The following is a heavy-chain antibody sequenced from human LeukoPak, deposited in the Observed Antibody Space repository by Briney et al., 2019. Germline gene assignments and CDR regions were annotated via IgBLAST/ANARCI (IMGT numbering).Heavy chain of an antibody. CDR1: GGSISSRNW. V-gene: IGHV4-4*02. CDR2: IHHSGNT. J-gene: IGHJ5*02. Sequence: SETLSLTCAVPGGSISSRNWWSWVRQPPGKGLEWMGEIHHSGNTYYNPSLKSRVTISVDTSKNQFSLKLSSVTAADTAVYYCARGGLVSSSSTNWFDPWGQGTLVTVSS. CDR3: ARGGLVSSSSTNWFDP. D-gene: IGHD6-6*01.